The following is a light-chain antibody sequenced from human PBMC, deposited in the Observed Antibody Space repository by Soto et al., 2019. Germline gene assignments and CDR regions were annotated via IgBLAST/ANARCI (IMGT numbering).Light chain of an antibody. V-gene: IGLV2-14*03. J-gene: IGLJ1*01. CDR2: AVT. CDR1: SSGVGGYNY. CDR3: CSYASSTIHV. Sequence: QSALTQPASLSGSPGQSIAISCTGTSSGVGGYNYVSWYQQLPGNAPKLLIYAVTIRPSGVSDRFSGSKSGTTASLTISGLQAEDEAVYYGCSYASSTIHVFGTGTKLTVL.